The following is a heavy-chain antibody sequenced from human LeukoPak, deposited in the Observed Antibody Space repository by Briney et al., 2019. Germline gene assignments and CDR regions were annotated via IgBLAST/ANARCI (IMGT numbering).Heavy chain of an antibody. Sequence: PGGSLRLSCAASGFTFTDSAMTRVRQAPGKGLEWVSAINPSGGDTIYTDSVKDRFTISRDNSKNTLYLQMNSLRVEDTAAYYCAKIEGKYQLANIPDSWGQGTLVTVSS. CDR1: GFTFTDSA. J-gene: IGHJ4*02. CDR3: AKIEGKYQLANIPDS. D-gene: IGHD2-2*01. CDR2: INPSGGDT. V-gene: IGHV3-23*01.